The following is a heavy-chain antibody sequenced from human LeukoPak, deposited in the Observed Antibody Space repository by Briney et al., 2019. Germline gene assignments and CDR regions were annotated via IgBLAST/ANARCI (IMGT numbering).Heavy chain of an antibody. CDR3: ARRGCSGGSCYSNYYYYYMDV. Sequence: SVKVSCKASGGTFSSYAISWVRQAPGQGLEWMGGIIPIFGTANYAQKFQGRVTITADESTSTAYMELSSLRSEDTAVYYCARRGCSGGSCYSNYYYYYMDVWGKGTTVTVSS. CDR1: GGTFSSYA. CDR2: IIPIFGTA. D-gene: IGHD2-15*01. V-gene: IGHV1-69*01. J-gene: IGHJ6*03.